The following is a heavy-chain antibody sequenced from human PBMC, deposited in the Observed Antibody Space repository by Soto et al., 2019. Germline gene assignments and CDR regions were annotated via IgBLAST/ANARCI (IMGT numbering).Heavy chain of an antibody. J-gene: IGHJ4*02. Sequence: ASVKVSCKASGYTFTSYDINWVRQATGQGLEWMGWMNPNSGNTGYAQKFQGRVTMTRNTSISTAYMELRSLRSDDTAVYYCARDMNLETEHVDYWGQGTLVTVSS. CDR2: MNPNSGNT. V-gene: IGHV1-8*01. CDR1: GYTFTSYD. D-gene: IGHD3-16*01. CDR3: ARDMNLETEHVDY.